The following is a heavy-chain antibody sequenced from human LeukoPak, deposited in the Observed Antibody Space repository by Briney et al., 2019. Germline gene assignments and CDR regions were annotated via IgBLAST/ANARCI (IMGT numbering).Heavy chain of an antibody. Sequence: ASVKVSCKASGYTFTSYGISWVRQAPGQGLERMGWISAYNGNTNYAQKLQGRVTMTTDTSTSTAYMELRSLRSDDTAVYYCARDRGYSSSGGWFDPWGQGTLVTVSS. V-gene: IGHV1-18*01. CDR1: GYTFTSYG. CDR2: ISAYNGNT. CDR3: ARDRGYSSSGGWFDP. J-gene: IGHJ5*02. D-gene: IGHD6-6*01.